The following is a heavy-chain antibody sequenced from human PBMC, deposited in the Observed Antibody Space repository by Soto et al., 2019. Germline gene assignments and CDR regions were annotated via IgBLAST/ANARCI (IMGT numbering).Heavy chain of an antibody. V-gene: IGHV4-59*08. D-gene: IGHD3-10*01. CDR3: ARRGFGEFWFDP. CDR2: IYYSGST. CDR1: GGSISIYY. Sequence: ETLSLTCTVSGGSISIYYWSWIRQPPGKGLEWIGYIYYSGSTNYNPSLKSRVTISVDTSKNQFSLKLSSVTAADTAVYYCARRGFGEFWFDPWGQGTLVTVSS. J-gene: IGHJ5*02.